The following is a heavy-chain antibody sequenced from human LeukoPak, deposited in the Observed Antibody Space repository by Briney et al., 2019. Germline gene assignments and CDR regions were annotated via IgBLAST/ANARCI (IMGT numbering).Heavy chain of an antibody. D-gene: IGHD6-13*01. CDR1: GFTFSDYY. CDR2: ISSSGSTI. J-gene: IGHJ6*03. Sequence: PGGSLRLSCAASGFTFSDYYMSWIRQAPGKGLEWVSYISSSGSTIYYADSVKGRFTISRDNAKNSLYLQMNSLRAEDTAVYYCARDPSSSWPWDYYYYMDVGGKGTTVTVSS. V-gene: IGHV3-11*01. CDR3: ARDPSSSWPWDYYYYMDV.